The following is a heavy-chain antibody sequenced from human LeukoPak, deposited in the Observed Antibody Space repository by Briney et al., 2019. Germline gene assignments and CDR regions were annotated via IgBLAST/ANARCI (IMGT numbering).Heavy chain of an antibody. D-gene: IGHD5/OR15-5a*01. CDR2: ICHSGST. CDR1: GGSISSGGYC. J-gene: IGHJ6*03. V-gene: IGHV4-30-2*01. Sequence: SETLSLTCTVSGGSISSGGYCRSWIRQPPGKGLEWIGYICHSGSTYYNPSLKSRVTISVDRSKNQFSLKLSSVTAADTAVYYCARDLPYYYMDVWGKGTTVTVSS. CDR3: ARDLPYYYMDV.